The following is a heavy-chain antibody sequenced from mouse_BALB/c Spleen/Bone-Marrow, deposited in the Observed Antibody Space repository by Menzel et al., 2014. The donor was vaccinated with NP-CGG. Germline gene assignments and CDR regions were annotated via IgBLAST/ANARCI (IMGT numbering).Heavy chain of an antibody. Sequence: VHVKQSGAELVKPGASVKLSCTASGFNIKDTYMHWVKQRPEQGLEWIGRIDPANGNTKYDPKFQGKATITADTSSNTAYLQLSSLTSEDTAVYYCARRAARATGFAYWGQGTLVTVSA. D-gene: IGHD3-1*01. J-gene: IGHJ3*01. CDR2: IDPANGNT. CDR3: ARRAARATGFAY. V-gene: IGHV14-3*02. CDR1: GFNIKDTY.